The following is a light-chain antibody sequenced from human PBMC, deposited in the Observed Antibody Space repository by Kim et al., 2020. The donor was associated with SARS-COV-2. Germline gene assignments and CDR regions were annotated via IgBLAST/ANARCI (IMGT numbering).Light chain of an antibody. V-gene: IGLV3-1*01. J-gene: IGLJ2*01. CDR2: QDE. Sequence: SVSPGQTASITGSGERLGNKYVCWYQKKTGQSPVVVMYQDERRPSGFPERFSGSNSGNTATLTISGTQAMDEADYYCQVWESTTTVFGGGTQLTVL. CDR1: RLGNKY. CDR3: QVWESTTTV.